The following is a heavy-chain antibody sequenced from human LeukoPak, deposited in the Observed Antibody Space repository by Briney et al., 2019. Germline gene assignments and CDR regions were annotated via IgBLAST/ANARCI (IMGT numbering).Heavy chain of an antibody. CDR1: GFTFSDHY. V-gene: IGHV3-72*01. J-gene: IGHJ4*02. CDR2: SRNKPNSYTT. D-gene: IGHD2-15*01. CDR3: ARGHCSSGTCYLSDY. Sequence: GGSLRLSCAASGFTFSDHYMDWVRQAPGKGLEWVGRSRNKPNSYTTDYAASVKGRFTISRDDSKNSLYLQMNSLKTEDTAVYYCARGHCSSGTCYLSDYWGQGTLVTVSS.